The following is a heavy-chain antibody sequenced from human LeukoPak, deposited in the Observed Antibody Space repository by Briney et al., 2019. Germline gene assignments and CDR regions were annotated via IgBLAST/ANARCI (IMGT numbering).Heavy chain of an antibody. CDR1: GFTFSYYG. J-gene: IGHJ4*02. V-gene: IGHV3-30*02. Sequence: GGSLRLSCAASGFTFSYYGMHWVRQAPGKGLEWVAFIRYDGNDKFYAETVKGRFTISRDTSRNTLYLQMNSLRVEDTAVYYCARVIGGSSGYYHFDFWGQGALVTVSS. CDR3: ARVIGGSSGYYHFDF. D-gene: IGHD3-22*01. CDR2: IRYDGNDK.